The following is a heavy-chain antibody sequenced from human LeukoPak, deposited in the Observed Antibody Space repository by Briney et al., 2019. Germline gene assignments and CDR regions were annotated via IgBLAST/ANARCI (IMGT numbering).Heavy chain of an antibody. Sequence: SETLSLTCTVSGGSIDSTNWWNWVRQPPGKGLEWIGEIHHDGRINYNPSLKSRVTLSVDKSKNQFSLRLNSVTAADTAMYYCARSHDHLWGNYPDCWGQGTLVTVSS. CDR2: IHHDGRI. J-gene: IGHJ4*02. CDR1: GGSIDSTNW. V-gene: IGHV4-4*02. CDR3: ARSHDHLWGNYPDC. D-gene: IGHD3-16*02.